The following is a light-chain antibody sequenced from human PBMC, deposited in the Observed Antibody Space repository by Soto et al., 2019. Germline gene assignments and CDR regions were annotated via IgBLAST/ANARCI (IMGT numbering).Light chain of an antibody. CDR2: AAS. CDR1: QSISIY. J-gene: IGKJ1*01. CDR3: QQYNSYPWT. V-gene: IGKV1-39*01. Sequence: DIQMTQSPSSLSASVVDRVTITCRASQSISIYLNWYQQKPGKAPKVLIYAASSLQSGVPPRFSGSGSGTDFTLTISSLQPDDFATYYCQQYNSYPWTFGQGTKVDIK.